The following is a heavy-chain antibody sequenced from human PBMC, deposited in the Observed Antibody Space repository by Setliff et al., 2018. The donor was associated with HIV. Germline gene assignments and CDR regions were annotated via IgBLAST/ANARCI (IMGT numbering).Heavy chain of an antibody. Sequence: PGGSLRLSCAASGFTFSSYSMNWVRQAPGKGLEWVSSISSSSSYIYYADSVKGRFTISRDNAKNPLYLQMNSLRAEDTAVYYCARDRPRGGGSLDAFDIWGQGTMVTVSS. J-gene: IGHJ3*02. CDR2: ISSSSSYI. D-gene: IGHD1-26*01. V-gene: IGHV3-21*01. CDR1: GFTFSSYS. CDR3: ARDRPRGGGSLDAFDI.